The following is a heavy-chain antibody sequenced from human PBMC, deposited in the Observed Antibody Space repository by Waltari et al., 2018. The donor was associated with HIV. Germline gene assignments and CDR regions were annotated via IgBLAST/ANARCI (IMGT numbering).Heavy chain of an antibody. J-gene: IGHJ3*02. D-gene: IGHD3-22*01. Sequence: QVQLVQSGAEVKKPGASVKVSCKVSGYTLTELSMHWVRQAPGNGLEWRGGFDPEDGETIYAQKFQGRVTMTEDTSTDTAYMELSSLRSEDTAVYYCATSGYYYDSSGYSIVAFDIWGQGTMVTVSS. CDR3: ATSGYYYDSSGYSIVAFDI. V-gene: IGHV1-24*01. CDR1: GYTLTELS. CDR2: FDPEDGET.